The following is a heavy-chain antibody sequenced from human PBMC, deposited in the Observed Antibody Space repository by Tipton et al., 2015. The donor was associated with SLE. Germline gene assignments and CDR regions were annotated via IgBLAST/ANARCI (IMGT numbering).Heavy chain of an antibody. J-gene: IGHJ3*02. D-gene: IGHD3-22*01. V-gene: IGHV4-34*01. CDR1: GGSFSGYY. CDR2: INHSGST. CDR3: ARVSYDSSGYGAFDI. Sequence: AGLVKPSETLSLTCAVYGGSFSGYYWSWIRQPPGKGLEWIGEINHSGSTNYNPSLKSRVTISVDTSKNQFSLKLSSVTAADTAVYYCARVSYDSSGYGAFDIWGQGTMGTVSS.